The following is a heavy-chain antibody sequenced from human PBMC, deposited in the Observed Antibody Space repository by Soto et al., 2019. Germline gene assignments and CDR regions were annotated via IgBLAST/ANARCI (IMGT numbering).Heavy chain of an antibody. J-gene: IGHJ4*02. D-gene: IGHD5-12*01. V-gene: IGHV4-34*01. CDR3: ARATDVVAGGY. CDR2: INHRGST. CDR1: GGSFSGYY. Sequence: KTSETLSLTCAVYGGSFSGYYWSWFRQPPGKGLAWIGEINHRGSTKYNPSLKSRVTISVDTSKNQFSLKLSSVNAADTAVYYCARATDVVAGGYWGQGSLVTVSS.